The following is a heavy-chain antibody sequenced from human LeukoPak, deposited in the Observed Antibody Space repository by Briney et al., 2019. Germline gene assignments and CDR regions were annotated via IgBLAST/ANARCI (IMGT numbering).Heavy chain of an antibody. J-gene: IGHJ6*02. CDR2: IYYSGST. D-gene: IGHD6-13*01. V-gene: IGHV4-31*03. CDR3: ARGSPIAAAGTEVGFYYGMDV. CDR1: GGSISSGGYY. Sequence: SQTLSLTCTVSGGSISSGGYYWSWIRQHPGKGLEWIGYIYYSGSTYYNPSLKSRVIISVDTSKNQFSLKLSSVTAADTAVYYCARGSPIAAAGTEVGFYYGMDVWGQGTTVTVSS.